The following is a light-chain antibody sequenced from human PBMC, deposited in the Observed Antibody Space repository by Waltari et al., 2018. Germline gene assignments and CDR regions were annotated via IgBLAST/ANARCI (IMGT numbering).Light chain of an antibody. V-gene: IGLV1-40*01. CDR2: GNN. Sequence: QSVLTQPPSVSGTPGQRVTISCSGSTSNIGAGQYVPWYQHLPGTAPNLRIYGNNNRPSGVPDRFSGSKSGTSASLAITGLQADDEADYFCQSFDNMLSGGVVFGGGTKLAVL. CDR1: TSNIGAGQY. CDR3: QSFDNMLSGGVV. J-gene: IGLJ2*01.